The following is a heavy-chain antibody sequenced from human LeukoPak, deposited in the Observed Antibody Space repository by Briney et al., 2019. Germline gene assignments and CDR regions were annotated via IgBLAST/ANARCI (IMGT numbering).Heavy chain of an antibody. CDR3: ARQTFGELTSTKNWFDP. D-gene: IGHD3-10*01. J-gene: IGHJ5*02. Sequence: SQTLSLTCTVSGGSISSGDYYWSWIRQPPGKGLEWIGYIYYSGSTYYNPSLKSRVTISVDTSKNQFSLKLSSVTAADTAVYYCARQTFGELTSTKNWFDPWGQGTLVTVSS. V-gene: IGHV4-30-4*01. CDR1: GGSISSGDYY. CDR2: IYYSGST.